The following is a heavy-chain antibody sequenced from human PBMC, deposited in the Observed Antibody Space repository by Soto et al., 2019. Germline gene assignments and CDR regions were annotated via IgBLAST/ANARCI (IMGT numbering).Heavy chain of an antibody. CDR2: INSRSVYI. CDR3: ARGDMLGTASYGMDV. D-gene: IGHD5-12*01. V-gene: IGHV3-21*02. Sequence: EVQLVESGGGLVKPGESLTLSCAASGFTFSIYSMDWVRQAPGKGLEWVSSINSRSVYIYYADSVRGRFTISRDNAKNSLYLQMSSLRTEDTAVYFGARGDMLGTASYGMDVWGQGTTVTVSS. J-gene: IGHJ6*02. CDR1: GFTFSIYS.